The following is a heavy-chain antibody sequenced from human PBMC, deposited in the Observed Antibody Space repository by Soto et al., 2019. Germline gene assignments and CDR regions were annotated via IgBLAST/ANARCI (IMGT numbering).Heavy chain of an antibody. D-gene: IGHD6-6*01. CDR1: GFIFSSYA. CDR2: ISGSGGST. V-gene: IGHV3-23*01. CDR3: ARDKNEYSSSSGRYY. Sequence: GGSLRLSCAASGFIFSSYAMNWVRQAPGKGLEWVSAISGSGGSTYYADSVKGRFTISRDNSKNTLFLQMNSLRAEDTAVYYCARDKNEYSSSSGRYYWGQGTLVTVSS. J-gene: IGHJ4*02.